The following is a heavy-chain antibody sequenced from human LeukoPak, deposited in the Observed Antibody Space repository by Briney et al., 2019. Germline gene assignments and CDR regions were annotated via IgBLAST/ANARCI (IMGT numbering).Heavy chain of an antibody. CDR2: IIPIFGTA. J-gene: IGHJ4*02. V-gene: IGHV1-69*01. CDR1: GGTFSSYA. CDR3: ARGGGRGGYNFDY. D-gene: IGHD5-24*01. Sequence: VASVKVSCKASGGTFSSYAISWVRQAPGQGLEWMGGIIPIFGTANYAQKFQGRVTITADESTSTAYMELSSLRSEDTAVYYCARGGGRGGYNFDYWGQGTLVTVSS.